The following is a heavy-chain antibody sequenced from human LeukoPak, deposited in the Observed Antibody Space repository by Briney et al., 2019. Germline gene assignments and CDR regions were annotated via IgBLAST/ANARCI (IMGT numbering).Heavy chain of an antibody. CDR3: ARASGDGDYVGYYYYYYMDV. Sequence: SETLSLTCAVYGGSFSGYYWSWIRQPPGKGLEWIGEINHSGSTNYNPSLKSRVSISVDTSKNQISLKLSSVTAADTAMYYCARASGDGDYVGYYYYYYMDVWGKGTTVTISS. CDR1: GGSFSGYY. J-gene: IGHJ6*03. D-gene: IGHD4-17*01. V-gene: IGHV4-34*01. CDR2: INHSGST.